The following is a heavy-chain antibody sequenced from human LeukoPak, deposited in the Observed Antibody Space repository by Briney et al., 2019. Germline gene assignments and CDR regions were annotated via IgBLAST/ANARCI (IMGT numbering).Heavy chain of an antibody. J-gene: IGHJ5*02. CDR2: INPSGSST. CDR3: ARDNSVGDVARWFDP. Sequence: ASVKVSCKASGYSFTSHYMHWVRQAPGQGLEWLGLINPSGSSTLYAQKFQGRVTMTRDMSTTTDYMELSSLRSEDTAVYYCARDNSVGDVARWFDPWGQGTLVTVSS. CDR1: GYSFTSHY. V-gene: IGHV1-46*01. D-gene: IGHD1-26*01.